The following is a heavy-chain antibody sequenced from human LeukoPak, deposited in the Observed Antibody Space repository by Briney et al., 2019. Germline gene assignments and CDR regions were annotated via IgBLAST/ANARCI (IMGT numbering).Heavy chain of an antibody. CDR1: GGTFSSYA. J-gene: IGHJ2*01. Sequence: EASVKVSCKASGGTFSSYAISWVRQAPGQGLEWMGRIIPILGIANYAQKFQGRVTITADKSTSTAYMELSSLRSEDTAVYYCARVRAVGATTVNWYFDLWGRGTLVTVSS. V-gene: IGHV1-69*04. CDR2: IIPILGIA. D-gene: IGHD1-26*01. CDR3: ARVRAVGATTVNWYFDL.